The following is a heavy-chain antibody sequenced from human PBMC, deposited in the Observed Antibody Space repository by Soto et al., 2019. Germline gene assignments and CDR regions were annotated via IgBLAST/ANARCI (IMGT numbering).Heavy chain of an antibody. V-gene: IGHV3-30-3*01. D-gene: IGHD2-15*01. CDR1: GFTFSRSG. J-gene: IGHJ4*02. Sequence: QVQLVESGGGVVQPGRSLRLSCAASGFTFSRSGLHWVRQAPGKGLEWVAVISYDGGNEHYADSVKGRFTISRDNFKNRLYLQMNSLRAEATAVYYCARDAGYCGGGSCYFYYFDYWGQGTLVTVSS. CDR3: ARDAGYCGGGSCYFYYFDY. CDR2: ISYDGGNE.